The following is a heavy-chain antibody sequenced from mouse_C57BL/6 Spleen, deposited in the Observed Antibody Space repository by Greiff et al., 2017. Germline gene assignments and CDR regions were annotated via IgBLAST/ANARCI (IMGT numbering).Heavy chain of an antibody. V-gene: IGHV10-1*01. J-gene: IGHJ4*01. D-gene: IGHD1-1*01. Sequence: DVQLQESGGGLVQPKGSLKLSCAASGFSFNTYAMNWVRQAPGKGLEWVARIRSKSNNYATYYADSVKDRFTISRDDSESMLYLQMNNLKTEDTAMYYCVRHDGGSSSLYAMDYWGQGTSVTVSS. CDR1: GFSFNTYA. CDR2: IRSKSNNYAT. CDR3: VRHDGGSSSLYAMDY.